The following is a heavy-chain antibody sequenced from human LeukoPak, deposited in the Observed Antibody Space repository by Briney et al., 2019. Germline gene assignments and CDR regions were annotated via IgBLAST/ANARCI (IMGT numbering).Heavy chain of an antibody. Sequence: GESLKISCKTSGYRFTSLWIGWVRQMPGKGLEWMGIIYPGDSDTRYSPSFQGQVTISADKSITTAYLQWSSLKASDTAMYYCARRTVHWQPDYWGQGTLVTVSS. J-gene: IGHJ4*02. CDR3: ARRTVHWQPDY. CDR2: IYPGDSDT. D-gene: IGHD6-13*01. V-gene: IGHV5-51*01. CDR1: GYRFTSLW.